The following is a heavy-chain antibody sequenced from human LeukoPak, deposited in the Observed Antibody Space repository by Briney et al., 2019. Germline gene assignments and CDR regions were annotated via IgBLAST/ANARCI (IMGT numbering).Heavy chain of an antibody. D-gene: IGHD1-26*01. CDR1: GFTFSSYW. Sequence: GGSLRLSCAASGFTFSSYWMSWVRQAPGKGLEWVANIKQDGSEKYYVDSVKGRFTISRDNAKNSLYLQMNSLRAEDTAVYYCARSRAGAPPDDAFDIWGQGTMVTVSS. CDR3: ARSRAGAPPDDAFDI. J-gene: IGHJ3*02. V-gene: IGHV3-7*01. CDR2: IKQDGSEK.